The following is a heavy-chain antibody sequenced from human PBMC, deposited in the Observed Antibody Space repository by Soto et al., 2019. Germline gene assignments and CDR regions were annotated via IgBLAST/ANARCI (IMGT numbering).Heavy chain of an antibody. CDR2: IYPGDSDI. V-gene: IGHV5-51*01. CDR1: GYNFTNYW. Sequence: PGESLKISCQAFGYNFTNYWIGWVRQMPGKGLEWMGIIYPGDSDISYSPSFQGQVIISADKSINTAYLQWSSLKASDTAIYYCARYPRSAFTPWVSSPLGYDFGMDVWGQGTTVTVSS. D-gene: IGHD2-15*01. CDR3: ARYPRSAFTPWVSSPLGYDFGMDV. J-gene: IGHJ6*02.